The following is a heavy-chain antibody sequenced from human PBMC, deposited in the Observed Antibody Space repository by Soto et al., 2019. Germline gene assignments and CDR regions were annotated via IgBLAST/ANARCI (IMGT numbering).Heavy chain of an antibody. CDR1: GFTFTRYS. V-gene: IGHV3-21*06. J-gene: IGHJ4*02. CDR2: ISSTTNYI. Sequence: VESLRISCAASGFTFTRYSMNWVRQAPGKGLEWVSSISSTTNYIYYGDSMKGRFTISRDNAKNSLYLEMNSLRAEDTAVYYCARESEDLTSNFDYWGQGTLVTVSS. CDR3: ARESEDLTSNFDY.